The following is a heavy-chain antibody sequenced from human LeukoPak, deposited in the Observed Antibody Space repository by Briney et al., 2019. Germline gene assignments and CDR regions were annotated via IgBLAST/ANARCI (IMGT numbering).Heavy chain of an antibody. J-gene: IGHJ4*02. D-gene: IGHD6-19*01. CDR2: IYSGGKT. Sequence: PGESLRLSCAASGFSVSDTYMGWVRQAPGKGLEWVSIIYSGGKTDYGDSVKGRFIISRDSSKNTLFLQMSSLRAEDTAVYYCARVAFDSRGWYHFDYWGQGTLVTVSS. CDR3: ARVAFDSRGWYHFDY. V-gene: IGHV3-53*01. CDR1: GFSVSDTY.